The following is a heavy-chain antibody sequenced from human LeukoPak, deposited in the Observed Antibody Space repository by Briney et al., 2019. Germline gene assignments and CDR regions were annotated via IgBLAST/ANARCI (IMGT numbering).Heavy chain of an antibody. CDR2: IEQDGSEK. Sequence: GGSLRLSCAASGFTSSSYWMSWVRQAPGKGLEWVATIEQDGSEKYYVDSVKGRFTISRDNAKNSLYLQMNSLRAEDTAVYYCARRGTYQNWFDPWGQGTLVTVSS. V-gene: IGHV3-7*01. CDR3: ARRGTYQNWFDP. CDR1: GFTSSSYW. D-gene: IGHD3-16*01. J-gene: IGHJ5*02.